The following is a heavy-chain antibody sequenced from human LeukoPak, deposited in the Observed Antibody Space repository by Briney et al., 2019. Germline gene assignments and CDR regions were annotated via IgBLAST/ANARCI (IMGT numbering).Heavy chain of an antibody. CDR1: GFTFSSYS. D-gene: IGHD1-26*01. V-gene: IGHV3-21*04. Sequence: GGSLGLSCAASGFTFSSYSMNWVRQAPGKGLEWVSSISSSSTYTYYADSVKGRFTISRDNSKNTLYLQMNSLRAEDTAVYYCAKDRTYGGSYYGDFQHWGQGTLVTVSS. J-gene: IGHJ1*01. CDR3: AKDRTYGGSYYGDFQH. CDR2: ISSSSTYT.